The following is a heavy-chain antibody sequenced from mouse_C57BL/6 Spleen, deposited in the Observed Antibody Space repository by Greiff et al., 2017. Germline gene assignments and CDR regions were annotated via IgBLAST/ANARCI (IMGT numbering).Heavy chain of an antibody. V-gene: IGHV1-39*01. CDR3: ARLLRPDWYFDV. Sequence: VQLQQSGPELVKPGASVKISCKASGYSFTDYNMNWVKQSNGKSLERSGVINPNYGTTSYTQKFKGKDTLTVDQSSSTAYMQLNSLTSEDSAVYYCARLLRPDWYFDVWGTGTTVTVSS. CDR2: INPNYGTT. CDR1: GYSFTDYN. J-gene: IGHJ1*03. D-gene: IGHD1-2*01.